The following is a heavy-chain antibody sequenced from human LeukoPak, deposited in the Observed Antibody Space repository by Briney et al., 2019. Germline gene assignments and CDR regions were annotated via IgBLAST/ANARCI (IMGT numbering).Heavy chain of an antibody. J-gene: IGHJ2*01. CDR1: GGSISIYY. V-gene: IGHV4-59*01. CDR2: IYYSGST. CDR3: ARTYGSSGLGYFDL. D-gene: IGHD6-13*01. Sequence: SETLSLTCTVYGGSISIYYWSWIRHPPGKGLEWIGYIYYSGSTNYSPSLKSRLTISVDTSKNQFSLKLSSVDAADTAVYYCARTYGSSGLGYFDLWGRGALVTVSS.